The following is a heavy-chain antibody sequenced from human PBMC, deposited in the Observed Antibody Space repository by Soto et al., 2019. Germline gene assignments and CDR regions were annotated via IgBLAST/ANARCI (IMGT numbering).Heavy chain of an antibody. CDR1: GFTFSSFA. CDR3: AKGLYGFRHNFDY. J-gene: IGHJ4*02. V-gene: IGHV3-23*01. Sequence: HPGGSLRLSCAASGFTFSSFAMSWVRQAPGKGLECVSAISGSAIGTYYADSVKGRFTLSRDNSKNTLYLQMNSLRAEDTAVYYCAKGLYGFRHNFDYWAQGTLVTVSS. CDR2: ISGSAIGT. D-gene: IGHD3-10*01.